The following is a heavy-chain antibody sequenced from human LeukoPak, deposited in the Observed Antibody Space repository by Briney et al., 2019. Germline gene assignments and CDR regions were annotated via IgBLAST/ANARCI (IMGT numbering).Heavy chain of an antibody. D-gene: IGHD6-13*01. CDR3: ARGPRAAADDY. J-gene: IGHJ4*02. CDR2: INVDNDDT. Sequence: ASVKVSCKASGYTFNYFAMHWVRQAPGQRPEWMGCINVDNDDTRYSQKFQGRVTITSDTSASTVYMELSSLTSEDTAVYYCARGPRAAADDYWGQGALVTVSS. CDR1: GYTFNYFA. V-gene: IGHV1-3*01.